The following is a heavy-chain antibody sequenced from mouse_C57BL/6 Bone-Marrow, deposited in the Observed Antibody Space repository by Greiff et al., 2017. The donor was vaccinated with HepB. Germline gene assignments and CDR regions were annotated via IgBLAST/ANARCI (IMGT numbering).Heavy chain of an antibody. CDR3: ARRDYYGSSSAWFAY. D-gene: IGHD1-1*01. Sequence: QVQLQQPGAELVKPGASVKMSCKASGYTFTSYWITWVKQRPGQGLEWIGDIYPGSGSTNYNEKFKSKATLTVDTSSSTAYMQLSSLTSEDSAVYYCARRDYYGSSSAWFAYWGQGTLVTVSA. J-gene: IGHJ3*01. CDR2: IYPGSGST. CDR1: GYTFTSYW. V-gene: IGHV1-55*01.